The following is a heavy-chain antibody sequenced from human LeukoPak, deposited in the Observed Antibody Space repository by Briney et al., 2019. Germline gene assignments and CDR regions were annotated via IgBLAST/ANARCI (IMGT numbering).Heavy chain of an antibody. CDR1: GGTFSSYA. Sequence: ASVKVSCTASGGTFSSYAISWVRQAPGQGLEWMGGIIPIFGTANYAQRFQGRVTITADESTSTAYMELSSLRSEDTAVYYCARDLGLHGMDVWGQGTTVTVSS. D-gene: IGHD3/OR15-3a*01. J-gene: IGHJ6*02. CDR2: IIPIFGTA. CDR3: ARDLGLHGMDV. V-gene: IGHV1-69*13.